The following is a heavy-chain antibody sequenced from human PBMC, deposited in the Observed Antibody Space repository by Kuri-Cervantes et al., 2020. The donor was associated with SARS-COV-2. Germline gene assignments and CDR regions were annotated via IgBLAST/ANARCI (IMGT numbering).Heavy chain of an antibody. Sequence: SETLSLTCAVYGGSFSGYYWSWIRQPPGKGLEWIGEINHSGSTNYNPSLKSRVTISVDTSKNQFSLKLSSVTAADTGVYYCARGADHYDAFDIWGQGTMVTVSS. D-gene: IGHD1-14*01. V-gene: IGHV4-34*01. J-gene: IGHJ3*02. CDR2: INHSGST. CDR1: GGSFSGYY. CDR3: ARGADHYDAFDI.